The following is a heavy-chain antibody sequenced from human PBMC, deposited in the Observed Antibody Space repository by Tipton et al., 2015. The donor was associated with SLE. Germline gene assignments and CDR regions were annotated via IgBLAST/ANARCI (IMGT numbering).Heavy chain of an antibody. CDR2: IYHDGST. Sequence: LRLSCAVSGGSINSGGYSWSWIRQPPGKGLEWVGYIYHDGSTYYNPSLKSRVTISVDTSKNQFSLKLTSVTAADTAIYYCARDQDDFWSSFDAFDIWGLGTMVTVSS. CDR1: GGSINSGGYS. D-gene: IGHD3-3*01. CDR3: ARDQDDFWSSFDAFDI. V-gene: IGHV4-30-2*01. J-gene: IGHJ3*02.